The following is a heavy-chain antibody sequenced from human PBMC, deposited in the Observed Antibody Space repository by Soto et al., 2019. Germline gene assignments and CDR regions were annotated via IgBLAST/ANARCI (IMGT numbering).Heavy chain of an antibody. CDR1: GFTFSSYS. CDR3: ARGSVATNHFDY. D-gene: IGHD5-12*01. Sequence: EVQLVESGGGLVKPGGSLRLSCAASGFTFSSYSMNWVRQAPGKGLEWVSSISSSSSYIYYADSVKGRFTISRDNAKNSLYLEMNSLRAEDTAVYYFARGSVATNHFDYWGQGNLVTVSS. V-gene: IGHV3-21*01. CDR2: ISSSSSYI. J-gene: IGHJ4*02.